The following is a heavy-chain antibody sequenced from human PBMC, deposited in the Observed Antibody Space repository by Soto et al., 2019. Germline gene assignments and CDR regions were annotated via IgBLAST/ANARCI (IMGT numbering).Heavy chain of an antibody. CDR2: ISGSGGST. Sequence: GGSLRLSCAASGFTFSSYAMSWVRQAPGKGLEWVSAISGSGGSTYYADSVKGRFTISRDNSENTLYLQMNSLRAEDTAVYYCAKDPDVHGGNDYWGQGTPVTVSS. CDR1: GFTFSSYA. V-gene: IGHV3-23*01. CDR3: AKDPDVHGGNDY. D-gene: IGHD2-15*01. J-gene: IGHJ4*02.